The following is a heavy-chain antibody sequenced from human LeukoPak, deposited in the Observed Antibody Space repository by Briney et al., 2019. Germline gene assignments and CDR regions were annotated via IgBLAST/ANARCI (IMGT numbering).Heavy chain of an antibody. CDR3: ARIAAARLIYFDY. V-gene: IGHV3-7*01. Sequence: GGSLRLSCAASGFTFSSYWISWVRQAPGKGLEWVANIKQDGSEKYYVDSVKGRFTISRDNAKNSLYLQMNSLRAEDTAVYYCARIAAARLIYFDYWGQGTLVTVSP. D-gene: IGHD6-6*01. CDR2: IKQDGSEK. CDR1: GFTFSSYW. J-gene: IGHJ4*02.